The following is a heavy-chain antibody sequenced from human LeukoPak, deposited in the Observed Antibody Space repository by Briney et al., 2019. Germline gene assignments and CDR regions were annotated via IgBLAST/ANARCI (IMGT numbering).Heavy chain of an antibody. CDR3: AIETYYYDSSGYLSYPSYGFDY. CDR1: GGSISSGGYY. J-gene: IGHJ4*02. D-gene: IGHD3-22*01. CDR2: IYTSGST. V-gene: IGHV4-61*02. Sequence: SETLSLTCTVSGGSISSGGYYWSWIRQPAGKGLEWIGRIYTSGSTNYNPSLKSRVTMSVDTSKNQFSLKLSSVTAADTAVYYCAIETYYYDSSGYLSYPSYGFDYWGQGTLVTVSS.